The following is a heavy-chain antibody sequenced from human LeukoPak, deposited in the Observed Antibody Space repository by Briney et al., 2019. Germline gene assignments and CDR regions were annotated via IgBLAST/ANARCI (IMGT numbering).Heavy chain of an antibody. Sequence: PGGSLRLSCAASGLSFSFYAMSWVRQAPGKGLEWVSSISGGGAGTYYADSVRGRFTISRDNSKNTLYLQMNSLRAEDTAVYYCARDQGIAVAGTDLGMDVWGQGTTVTVSS. V-gene: IGHV3-23*01. CDR1: GLSFSFYA. CDR2: ISGGGAGT. D-gene: IGHD6-19*01. J-gene: IGHJ6*02. CDR3: ARDQGIAVAGTDLGMDV.